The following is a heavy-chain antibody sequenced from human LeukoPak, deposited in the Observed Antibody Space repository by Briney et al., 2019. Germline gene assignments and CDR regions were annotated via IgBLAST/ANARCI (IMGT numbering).Heavy chain of an antibody. CDR1: GYAFSSYA. CDR2: ISTDGSNR. CDR3: ARVQSGSDAFDI. V-gene: IGHV3-30-3*01. J-gene: IGHJ3*02. Sequence: GRSLRLSCAASGYAFSSYAMHWVRQAPGKGPEWVAAISTDGSNRFYADSVKGRFTFSRDNSKSTLYLQMNSLRVEDTATYYCARVQSGSDAFDIWGQGRMVTVSS.